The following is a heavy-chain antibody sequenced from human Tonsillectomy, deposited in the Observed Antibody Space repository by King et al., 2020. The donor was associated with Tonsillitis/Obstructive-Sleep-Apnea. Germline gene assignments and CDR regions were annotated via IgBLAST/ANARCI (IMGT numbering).Heavy chain of an antibody. D-gene: IGHD3-10*01. V-gene: IGHV4-30-2*01. CDR1: GGSISSGGYS. Sequence: QLQESGSGLVKPSQTLSLTCAVSGGSISSGGYSWSWIRQPPGKGLEWIGYIYHIGSTYYNPSLKSRVTISVVRSKNQFSLKLGYVTAADTAVYYCARRGGDAFDIWGQGTMVTVSS. CDR3: ARRGGDAFDI. CDR2: IYHIGST. J-gene: IGHJ3*02.